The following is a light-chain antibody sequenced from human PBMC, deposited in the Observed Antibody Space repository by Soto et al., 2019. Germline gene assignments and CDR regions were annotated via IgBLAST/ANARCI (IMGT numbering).Light chain of an antibody. CDR1: QSIKNN. Sequence: EIVMTQSPVTLSVSPGERATLSCRASQSIKNNLAWYQQKPGQSPRLLIYGASTRATGIPARFSGSGSGTEFSLTISSLQSEDFAVYYCQQYDKWPPLTFGGGTKVEIK. J-gene: IGKJ4*01. CDR2: GAS. V-gene: IGKV3-15*01. CDR3: QQYDKWPPLT.